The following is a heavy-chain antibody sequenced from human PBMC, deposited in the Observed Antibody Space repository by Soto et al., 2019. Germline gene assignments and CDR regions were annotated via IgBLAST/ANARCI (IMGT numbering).Heavy chain of an antibody. D-gene: IGHD6-19*01. J-gene: IGHJ6*02. CDR3: ARGSSGWYDGYYYYGMDV. Sequence: GGSLRLSCAASGFTVSSNYMSWVHQAPGKGLEWVSVIYSGGSTYYADSVKGRFTISRDNSKNTLYLQMNSLRAEDTAVYYCARGSSGWYDGYYYYGMDVWGQGTTVTVSS. CDR1: GFTVSSNY. CDR2: IYSGGST. V-gene: IGHV3-53*01.